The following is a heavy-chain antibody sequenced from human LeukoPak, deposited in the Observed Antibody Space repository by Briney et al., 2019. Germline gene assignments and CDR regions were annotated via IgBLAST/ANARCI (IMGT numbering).Heavy chain of an antibody. J-gene: IGHJ4*02. V-gene: IGHV1-46*01. D-gene: IGHD5-24*01. CDR1: GYTFSNYY. Sequence: GASVKVSCKAPGYTFSNYYIHWVRQAPGQGLEWMGIINFSAGSTSSAREFQGRVTMTRDMSTSTVYMEVSSLISEDTAVYYCARESRLGMATLTSDYWGQGTLVTVSS. CDR2: INFSAGST. CDR3: ARESRLGMATLTSDY.